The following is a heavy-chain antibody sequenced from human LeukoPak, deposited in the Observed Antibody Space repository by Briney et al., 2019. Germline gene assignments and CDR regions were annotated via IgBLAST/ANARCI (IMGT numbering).Heavy chain of an antibody. J-gene: IGHJ4*02. CDR2: ISSSSSNI. CDR1: GFDFSTYS. V-gene: IGHV3-48*04. D-gene: IGHD3-16*01. Sequence: GGSLRLSCAASGFDFSTYSIGWVRQAPGKGLEWVSYISSSSSNIYHADSVKGRFTISRNNAKNSLYLQMNSLRAEDTAVYYCTRDGGRKEDYWGQGTLVTVSS. CDR3: TRDGGRKEDY.